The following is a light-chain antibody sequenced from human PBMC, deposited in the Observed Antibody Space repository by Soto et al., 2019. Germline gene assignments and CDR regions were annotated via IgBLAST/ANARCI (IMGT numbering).Light chain of an antibody. J-gene: IGKJ3*01. CDR2: GAS. V-gene: IGKV3-20*01. Sequence: EIVLTQSPGTLSLSPGERATLSCRASQSVSSSYLAWYQQKPGQAPRLLIYGASSRATGIPDRFSGSGSGTYVTLTISRLEPEEFAVYYCQQYGRSLFTFGPGTKVDIK. CDR1: QSVSSSY. CDR3: QQYGRSLFT.